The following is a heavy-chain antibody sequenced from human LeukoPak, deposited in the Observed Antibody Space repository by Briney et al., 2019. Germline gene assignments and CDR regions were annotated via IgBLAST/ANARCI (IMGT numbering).Heavy chain of an antibody. CDR3: ARAPRYSGSYYAPKFYFDY. CDR1: GGSISSYY. V-gene: IGHV4-59*01. CDR2: IYNSGIT. Sequence: SETLSLTCIVSGGSISSYYWSWLRQPPGKGLEWIGYIYNSGITNHNPSLKSRVTISVDPSKHQFSLKLSSVTAADTAVYYCARAPRYSGSYYAPKFYFDYWGQGTLVTVSS. D-gene: IGHD1-26*01. J-gene: IGHJ4*02.